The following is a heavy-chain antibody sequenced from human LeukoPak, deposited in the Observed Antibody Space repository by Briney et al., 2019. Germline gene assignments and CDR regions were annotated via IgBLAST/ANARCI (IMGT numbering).Heavy chain of an antibody. Sequence: SETLSLTCAVYGGSFSGYYWSWIRQPPGKGLEWIGEINHSGSTNYNPSPKSRLTISVDTSKNHFSLKLSSVTAADTAVYYCARDWGYSSSWPAFDYWGQGTLVTVSS. D-gene: IGHD6-13*01. CDR3: ARDWGYSSSWPAFDY. V-gene: IGHV4-34*01. CDR2: INHSGST. CDR1: GGSFSGYY. J-gene: IGHJ4*02.